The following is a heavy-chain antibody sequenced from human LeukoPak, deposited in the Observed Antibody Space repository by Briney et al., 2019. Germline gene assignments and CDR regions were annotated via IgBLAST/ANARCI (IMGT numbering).Heavy chain of an antibody. CDR2: INPNSGGT. V-gene: IGHV1-2*04. Sequence: ASVKVSCKASGYTFTGYYMHWVRQAPGQGLEWMGWINPNSGGTNYAQKFQGWVTMTRDTSISTAYMELSRLRSDDTAVYYCARGWHSSGNKGYYYYGMDVWGQGTTVTVSS. CDR1: GYTFTGYY. CDR3: ARGWHSSGNKGYYYYGMDV. J-gene: IGHJ6*02. D-gene: IGHD6-19*01.